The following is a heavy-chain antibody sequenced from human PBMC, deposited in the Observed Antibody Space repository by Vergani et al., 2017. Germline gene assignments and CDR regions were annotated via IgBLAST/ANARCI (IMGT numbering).Heavy chain of an antibody. V-gene: IGHV4-39*01. CDR3: AGGSGYNWDFDL. CDR1: GGSINPSSSF. CDR2: INYVGGT. Sequence: QLQLQESGPGLVKTSETLSLICTVSGGSINPSSSFWGWIRQSPGKGLEWIGSINYVGGTYYIPSLPSLATVFVDTSKNQFSLNLTSVTAADTAVYYCAGGSGYNWDFDLWGRGTLVTVSS. D-gene: IGHD3-16*01. J-gene: IGHJ2*01.